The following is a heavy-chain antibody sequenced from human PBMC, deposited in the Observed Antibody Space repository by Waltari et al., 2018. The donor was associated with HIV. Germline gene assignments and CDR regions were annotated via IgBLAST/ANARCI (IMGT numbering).Heavy chain of an antibody. CDR3: AREGIVAAPFDF. J-gene: IGHJ4*02. Sequence: QVQLVESGGGLVQPGGSLRLSCAAPGFIFRDFAIHWVRQAPSKGLEWVAVISRDGSSKYYADSVQGRFTISRDNSKNSLHLHMNSLRPKDTAVYYCAREGIVAAPFDFWGLGTLVTVSS. V-gene: IGHV3-30*01. D-gene: IGHD2-15*01. CDR2: ISRDGSSK. CDR1: GFIFRDFA.